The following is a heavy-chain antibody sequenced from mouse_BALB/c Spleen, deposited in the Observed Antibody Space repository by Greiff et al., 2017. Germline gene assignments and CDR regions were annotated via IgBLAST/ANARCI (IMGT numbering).Heavy chain of an antibody. CDR1: GFAFSSYD. J-gene: IGHJ4*01. CDR3: ARLDGAMDY. CDR2: ISSGGGST. D-gene: IGHD2-3*01. V-gene: IGHV5-12-1*01. Sequence: EVQRVESGGGLVKPGGSLKLSCAASGFAFSSYDMSWVRQTPEKRLEWVAYISSGGGSTYYPDTVKGRFTISRDNAKNTLYLQMSSLKSEDTAMYYCARLDGAMDYWGQGTSVTVSS.